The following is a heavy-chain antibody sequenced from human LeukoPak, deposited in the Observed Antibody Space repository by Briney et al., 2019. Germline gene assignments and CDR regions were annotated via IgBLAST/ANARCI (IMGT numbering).Heavy chain of an antibody. V-gene: IGHV1-2*02. CDR1: GYTFTGYY. CDR3: ARAYTYYDFWSGENWFDP. CDR2: INPNSGGT. Sequence: GASVKVSCKASGYTFTGYYMHWVRQAPGQGLEWMGWINPNSGGTNYAQKFQGRVTMTRDTSISTAYMELSRLRSDDTAVYYCARAYTYYDFWSGENWFDPWGQGTLVTVSS. J-gene: IGHJ5*02. D-gene: IGHD3-3*01.